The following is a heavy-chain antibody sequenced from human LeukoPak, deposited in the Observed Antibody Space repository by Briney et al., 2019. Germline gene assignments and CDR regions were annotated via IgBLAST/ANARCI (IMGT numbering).Heavy chain of an antibody. D-gene: IGHD2-2*01. CDR2: IYYSGST. V-gene: IGHV4-34*01. CDR1: GGSFSGYY. Sequence: SETLSLTCAVYGGSFSGYYWGWIRQPPGKGLEWIGSIYYSGSTYYNPSLKSRVTISVGTSKNQFSLKLSSVTAADTAVYYCARGHPVVVPAANWFDPWGQGTLVTVSS. CDR3: ARGHPVVVPAANWFDP. J-gene: IGHJ5*02.